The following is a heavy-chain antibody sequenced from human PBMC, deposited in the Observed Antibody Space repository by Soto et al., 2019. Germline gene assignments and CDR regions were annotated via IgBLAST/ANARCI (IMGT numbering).Heavy chain of an antibody. CDR2: ISWDGGST. V-gene: IGHV3-43*01. CDR3: AKLSQLSRAFDI. D-gene: IGHD3-16*02. CDR1: GFTFDDYT. J-gene: IGHJ3*02. Sequence: EVQLVESGGGVVQPGGSLRLSCAASGFTFDDYTMHWVRQAPGKGLEWVSLISWDGGSTYYADSVKGRFTISRDNSKNSLYLQMNSLRTEDTALYYCAKLSQLSRAFDIWGQGTMVTVSS.